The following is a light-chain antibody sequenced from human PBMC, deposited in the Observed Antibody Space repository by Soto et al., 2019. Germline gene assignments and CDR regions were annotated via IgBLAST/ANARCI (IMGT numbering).Light chain of an antibody. CDR2: DVN. V-gene: IGLV2-23*02. Sequence: QSVLTQPASVSGSPGQSITISCAGTGSDVGAYNLVSWYQQHPGKAPKLIICDVNTRPSGISNRFSGSKSGDTASLTISGLQAEDEADYFCCSYAGTVAYVFGTGTKVTVL. J-gene: IGLJ1*01. CDR1: GSDVGAYNL. CDR3: CSYAGTVAYV.